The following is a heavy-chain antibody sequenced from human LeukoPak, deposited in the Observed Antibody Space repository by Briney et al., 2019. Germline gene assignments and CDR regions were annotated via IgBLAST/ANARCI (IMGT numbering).Heavy chain of an antibody. J-gene: IGHJ5*02. CDR1: GFTFSSYW. Sequence: GGSLRLSCAASGFTFSSYWMSWVRQAPGKGLEWVSGIGGSGDSTYYADSVKGRFTISRDNSKNTVYLQMNSLRAEDTALYYCARKKCGGDCNSFNWFDPWGQGTLVTVSS. V-gene: IGHV3-23*01. CDR2: IGGSGDST. CDR3: ARKKCGGDCNSFNWFDP. D-gene: IGHD2-21*02.